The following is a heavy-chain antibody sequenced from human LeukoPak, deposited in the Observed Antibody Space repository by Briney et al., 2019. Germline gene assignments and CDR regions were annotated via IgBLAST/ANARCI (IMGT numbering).Heavy chain of an antibody. D-gene: IGHD6-19*01. CDR2: IIPILGIA. J-gene: IGHJ6*02. V-gene: IGHV1-69*04. Sequence: SVKVSCKASGGTFSSYAISWVRQAPGQGLEWMGRIIPILGIANYAQKFQGRVTITADTSASTAYMELSSLRSEDTAVYYCAREGAQGGSGWPPTYYYYGMDVWGQGTTVTVSS. CDR3: AREGAQGGSGWPPTYYYYGMDV. CDR1: GGTFSSYA.